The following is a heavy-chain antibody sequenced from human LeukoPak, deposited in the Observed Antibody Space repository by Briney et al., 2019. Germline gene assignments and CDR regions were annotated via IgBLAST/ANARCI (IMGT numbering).Heavy chain of an antibody. CDR3: ARDTYCSGGSCYFYYYYGMDV. Sequence: GGTLRLSCAESGFTFSSYGMHWVRQDPGKGLEGVAVIWYDGSNKYYADSVKGRFTISRDNSKNTLYLQMNSLRAEDTAVYYCARDTYCSGGSCYFYYYYGMDVWGQGTTVTVSS. V-gene: IGHV3-33*01. CDR2: IWYDGSNK. J-gene: IGHJ6*02. CDR1: GFTFSSYG. D-gene: IGHD2-15*01.